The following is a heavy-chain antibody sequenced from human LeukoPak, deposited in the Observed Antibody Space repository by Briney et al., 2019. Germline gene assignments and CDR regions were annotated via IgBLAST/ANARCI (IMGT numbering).Heavy chain of an antibody. CDR2: INSDVSSA. V-gene: IGHV3-74*01. D-gene: IGHD3-10*01. J-gene: IGHJ6*02. CDR3: ARDGQNGSPYATDV. CDR1: GFTFSSRW. Sequence: GGSLRLSCVASGFTFSSRWMHWVRQAPGKGLVWVSRINSDVSSAGYADSVKGRFAISRDDAKNTLYLQMNSLRAEDTAVYYCARDGQNGSPYATDVWGQGTTVTVSS.